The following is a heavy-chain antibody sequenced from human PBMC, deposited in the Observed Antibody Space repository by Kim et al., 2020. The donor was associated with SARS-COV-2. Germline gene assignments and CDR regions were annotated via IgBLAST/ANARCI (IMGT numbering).Heavy chain of an antibody. J-gene: IGHJ6*02. Sequence: SQTLSLTCAISGDSVSSYTASWHWIRQSPSRGLEWLGRTYYRSEWYYEYAVSVQSRITVNPDTSKNQFSLHLTSVTPEDTAVYFCARHRAAVATDVWGQGTTVTVSS. CDR1: GDSVSSYTAS. CDR3: ARHRAAVATDV. V-gene: IGHV6-1*01. CDR2: TYYRSEWYY. D-gene: IGHD5-12*01.